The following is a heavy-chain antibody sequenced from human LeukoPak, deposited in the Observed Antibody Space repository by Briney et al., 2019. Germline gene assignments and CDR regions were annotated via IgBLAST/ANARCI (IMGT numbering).Heavy chain of an antibody. CDR1: GGTFSSYA. V-gene: IGHV1-69*04. CDR2: IIPILGIA. Sequence: GASVKVSCKASGGTFSSYAISWVRQAPGQGLEWMGRIIPILGIANYAQKFQGRVTITADKSTSTAYMELSSLRSEDTAVYYCAAPSSESYYYGSGSYYLYWGQGTLVTVSS. CDR3: AAPSSESYYYGSGSYYLY. J-gene: IGHJ4*02. D-gene: IGHD3-10*01.